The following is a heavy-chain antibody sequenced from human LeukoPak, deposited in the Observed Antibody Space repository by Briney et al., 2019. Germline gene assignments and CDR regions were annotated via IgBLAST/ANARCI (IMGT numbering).Heavy chain of an antibody. V-gene: IGHV4-30-4*08. J-gene: IGHJ5*02. CDR2: IYYSGST. CDR1: GGSISSGDYY. CDR3: ARQPGGIAAALSADWFDP. Sequence: SETLSLTCTVSGGSISSGDYYWSWIRQPPGKGLEWIGYIYYSGSTYYNPSLKSRVTISVDTSKNQFSLKLSSVTAADTAVYYCARQPGGIAAALSADWFDPWGQGTLVTVSS. D-gene: IGHD6-13*01.